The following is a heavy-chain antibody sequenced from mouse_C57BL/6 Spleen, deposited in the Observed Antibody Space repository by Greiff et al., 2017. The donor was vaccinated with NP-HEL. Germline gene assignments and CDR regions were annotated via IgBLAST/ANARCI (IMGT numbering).Heavy chain of an antibody. Sequence: QVHVKQSGAELVKPGASVKISCKASGYAFSSYWMNWVKQRPGKGLEWIGQIYPGDGDTNYNGKFKGKATLTADKSSSTAYMQLSSLTSEDSAVYFCARGRLGNAMDYWGQGTSVTVSS. CDR1: GYAFSSYW. V-gene: IGHV1-80*01. CDR2: IYPGDGDT. J-gene: IGHJ4*01. CDR3: ARGRLGNAMDY. D-gene: IGHD4-1*01.